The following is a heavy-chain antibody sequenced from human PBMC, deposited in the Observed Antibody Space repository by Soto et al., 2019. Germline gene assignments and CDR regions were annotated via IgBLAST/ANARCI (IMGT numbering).Heavy chain of an antibody. V-gene: IGHV3-7*04. D-gene: IGHD2-15*01. J-gene: IGHJ3*02. CDR1: GFTFSRYW. Sequence: GVLRLSCAASGFTFSRYWMSWVRQAPGKGLEWVANIKQDGSEKSYGDSVKGRFTISRDNAKNSLYLHMNSLRDEDTAVYFCARELVLGLKSAFDMWGQGTLVT. CDR3: ARELVLGLKSAFDM. CDR2: IKQDGSEK.